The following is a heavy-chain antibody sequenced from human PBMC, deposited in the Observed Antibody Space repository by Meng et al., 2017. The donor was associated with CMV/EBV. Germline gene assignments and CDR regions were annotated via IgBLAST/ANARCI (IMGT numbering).Heavy chain of an antibody. CDR3: ARGGNWFDP. Sequence: QLQLQQWGGGLLKPSETLSLPCAVYGGSFSGYYWSWIRQPPGKGLEWIGEINHSGSTNYNPSLKSRVTISVDTSKNQFSLKLSSVTAADTAVYYCARGGNWFDPWGQGTLVTVSS. V-gene: IGHV4-34*01. CDR2: INHSGST. J-gene: IGHJ5*02. CDR1: GGSFSGYY.